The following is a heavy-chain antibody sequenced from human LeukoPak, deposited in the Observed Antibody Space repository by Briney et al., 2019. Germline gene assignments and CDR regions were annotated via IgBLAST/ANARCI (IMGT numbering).Heavy chain of an antibody. CDR2: INRDGSST. CDR3: ARDSGSNTDDAFDI. CDR1: GFTFSSYW. D-gene: IGHD1-26*01. Sequence: PGGSLRLSCAVSGFTFSSYWMHWVRQAPGKGLVWVSRINRDGSSTSYADSVKGRFTSSRDNAKNTLYLQMNSLRAEDTAVYYCARDSGSNTDDAFDIWGQGTMVTVSS. V-gene: IGHV3-74*01. J-gene: IGHJ3*02.